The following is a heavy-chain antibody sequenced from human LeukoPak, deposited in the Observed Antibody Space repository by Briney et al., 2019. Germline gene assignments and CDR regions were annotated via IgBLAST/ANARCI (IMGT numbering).Heavy chain of an antibody. CDR2: IYQSGTT. V-gene: IGHV4-30-2*01. J-gene: IGHJ4*02. CDR3: ARDEAGSLSYSHSV. CDR1: GVSISSGGYY. Sequence: PSQTLSLTCYVSGVSISSGGYYWSWIRQAPGKGLEWIGYIYQSGTTYYNPSVKSRVTISIDRPKNQITLKLTSVTAADTAMYYCARDEAGSLSYSHSVWGQGTLVTVSS. D-gene: IGHD3-16*01.